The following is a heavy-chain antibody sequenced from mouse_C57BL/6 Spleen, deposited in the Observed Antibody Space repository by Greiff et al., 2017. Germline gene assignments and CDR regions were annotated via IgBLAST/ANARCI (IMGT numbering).Heavy chain of an antibody. CDR2: FHPHNDDT. CDR3: ARMGWVYSMDY. V-gene: IGHV1-47*01. CDR1: GYTFTTYP. Sequence: QVQLQQSGAELVKPGASVKMSCKASGYTFTTYPIEWMKPNHGNSLERIGNFHPHNDDTKSNEKFKGKAILTVEKSSGTVYLELSRLTSDDSAVYYYARMGWVYSMDYWGQGTSVTVSS. D-gene: IGHD3-3*01. J-gene: IGHJ4*01.